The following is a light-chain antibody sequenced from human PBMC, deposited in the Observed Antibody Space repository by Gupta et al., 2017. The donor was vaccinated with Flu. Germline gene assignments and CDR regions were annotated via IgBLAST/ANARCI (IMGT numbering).Light chain of an antibody. CDR2: KIS. Sequence: DVVMTQTPLSSPVTLGQPASISCRSSQSLVHSDGKTYLNWLKQSPGQPPRLLIYKISNRFARVPERCSGNGEGTDFTLKISRGEKVDVGVYYCPGASHFPPPTSGEATKFEIK. CDR3: PGASHFPPPT. CDR1: QSLVHSDGKTY. V-gene: IGKV2-24*01. J-gene: IGKJ2*01.